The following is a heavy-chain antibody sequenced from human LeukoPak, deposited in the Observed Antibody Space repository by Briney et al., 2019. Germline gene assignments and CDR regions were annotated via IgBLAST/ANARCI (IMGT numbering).Heavy chain of an antibody. CDR2: INAGNGNT. V-gene: IGHV1-3*03. D-gene: IGHD1-26*01. Sequence: GASVKVSCKASGYTFSSYAMHWVRQAPGQRLEWMGWINAGNGNTKFSHEFQGRVTITRDTSASTAYMELNSLRSEDMAVYYCAREGAYIGGSYPFDYWAREPWSPSPQ. CDR3: AREGAYIGGSYPFDY. J-gene: IGHJ4*02. CDR1: GYTFSSYA.